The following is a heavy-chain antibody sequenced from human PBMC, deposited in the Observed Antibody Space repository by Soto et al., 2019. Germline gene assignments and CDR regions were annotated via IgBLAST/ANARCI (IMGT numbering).Heavy chain of an antibody. CDR2: IDTDGSGT. J-gene: IGHJ5*02. CDR1: GFTFSGDW. Sequence: GGSLRLSCAASGFTFSGDWMRWVRQAPGKGPVWVSRIDTDGSGTSYADSVKGRFTISRDNAKNQFSLTLSSVTAADTAVYYCAREYYYNGGSSRWFDPWGQGIPVTVSS. CDR3: AREYYYNGGSSRWFDP. D-gene: IGHD3-10*01. V-gene: IGHV3-74*01.